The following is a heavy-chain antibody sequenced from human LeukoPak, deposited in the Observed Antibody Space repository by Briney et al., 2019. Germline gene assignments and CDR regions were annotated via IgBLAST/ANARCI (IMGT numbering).Heavy chain of an antibody. CDR2: INHSGST. CDR1: GGSISPYF. CDR3: ARWPMVGG. Sequence: SETLSLTCTVSGGSISPYFWSWIRQPPGKGLEWIGEINHSGSTNYNPSLKSRVTISVDTSKNQFSLKLSSVTAADTAVYYCARWPMVGGWGQGTLVTVSS. V-gene: IGHV4-34*01. J-gene: IGHJ4*02. D-gene: IGHD1-26*01.